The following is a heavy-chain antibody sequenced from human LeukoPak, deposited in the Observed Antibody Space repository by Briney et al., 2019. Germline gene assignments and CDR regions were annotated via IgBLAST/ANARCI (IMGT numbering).Heavy chain of an antibody. J-gene: IGHJ5*02. Sequence: GGSLKLSCAASGFTFSGSAIHWVRQSSGKGLEWVGQIDKKDKGYATATAYAASVKGRFTISRDDSINTAYLEMKSLKTEDTALYYCTRDSGTYNWFDPWGQGTLVTVSS. D-gene: IGHD1-26*01. CDR3: TRDSGTYNWFDP. CDR2: IDKKDKGYATAT. CDR1: GFTFSGSA. V-gene: IGHV3-73*01.